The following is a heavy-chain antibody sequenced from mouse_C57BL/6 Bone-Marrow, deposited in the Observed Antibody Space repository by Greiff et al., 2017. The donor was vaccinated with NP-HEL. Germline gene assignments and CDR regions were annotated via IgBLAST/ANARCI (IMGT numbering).Heavy chain of an antibody. D-gene: IGHD2-2*01. CDR2: ISSGGSYT. V-gene: IGHV5-6*02. CDR1: GFTFSSYG. J-gene: IGHJ3*01. Sequence: EVKLVESGGDLVKPGGSLKLSCAASGFTFSSYGMSWVRQTPDKRLEWVATISSGGSYTYYPDSVKGRFTISRDNAKNTLYLQMSSLKSEDTAMYYGARPSTMVTTRTWFAYWGQGTLVTVSA. CDR3: ARPSTMVTTRTWFAY.